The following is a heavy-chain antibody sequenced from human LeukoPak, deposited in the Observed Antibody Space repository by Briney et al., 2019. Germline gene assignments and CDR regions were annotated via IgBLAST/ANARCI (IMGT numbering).Heavy chain of an antibody. CDR3: ARDESRSGWSFSARY. J-gene: IGHJ4*02. D-gene: IGHD6-19*01. Sequence: GGSLRLSCAASGFTFSDYGMHWIRQAPGKGLEWVAFIRYDGSDKYYADSVKGRFTISRDNSKNTLYLQMNSLRAEDTAVYYCARDESRSGWSFSARYWGQGTLVTVSS. V-gene: IGHV3-30*02. CDR1: GFTFSDYG. CDR2: IRYDGSDK.